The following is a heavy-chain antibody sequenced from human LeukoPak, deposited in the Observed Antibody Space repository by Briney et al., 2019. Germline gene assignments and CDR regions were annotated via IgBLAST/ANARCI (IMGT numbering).Heavy chain of an antibody. CDR1: GFTLSTYW. Sequence: GGSLRLSCAASGFTLSTYWISWVRQAPGKGLEWVANIKQDGSEKYYVDSVKGRFTISRDNAKNSLYLQMNSLRAEDTAVYYCAREDGTYGGFDYWGQGTLVTASS. D-gene: IGHD1-26*01. CDR3: AREDGTYGGFDY. J-gene: IGHJ4*02. V-gene: IGHV3-7*01. CDR2: IKQDGSEK.